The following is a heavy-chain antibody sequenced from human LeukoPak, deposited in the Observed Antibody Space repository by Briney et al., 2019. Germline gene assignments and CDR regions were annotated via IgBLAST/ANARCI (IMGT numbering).Heavy chain of an antibody. D-gene: IGHD4-17*01. CDR3: AKAAYGDYAGAFDI. V-gene: IGHV3-23*01. CDR2: ISGSGAGK. J-gene: IGHJ3*02. CDR1: GFTFSTYA. Sequence: GSLRLSCAASGFTFSTYAMTWVRQAPGKGLEWVSSISGSGAGKFYAAPVKGRFTTSRDNSKNTLFVQVNNLRAEDTAVYYCAKAAYGDYAGAFDIWGQGTMVIVSS.